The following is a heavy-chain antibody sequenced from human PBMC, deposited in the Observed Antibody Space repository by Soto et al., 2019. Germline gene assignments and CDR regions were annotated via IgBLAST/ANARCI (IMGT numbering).Heavy chain of an antibody. V-gene: IGHV1-69*06. CDR1: GGAFSNHA. CDR2: IIPIFGTT. CDR3: ARGDKGDVYRYGPYPYYCCSMDV. J-gene: IGHJ6*02. Sequence: QLVQSGAEVKKPGSSVKVSCKAAGGAFSNHAISWVRQAPGQGLEWMGGIIPIFGTTMYAQEFKGRVTITADKSMRTVYMELSSLRSEDTAVYYCARGDKGDVYRYGPYPYYCCSMDVWGQGTTVTVSS. D-gene: IGHD5-18*01.